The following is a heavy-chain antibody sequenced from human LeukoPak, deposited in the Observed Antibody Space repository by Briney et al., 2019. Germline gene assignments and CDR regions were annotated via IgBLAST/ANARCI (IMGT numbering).Heavy chain of an antibody. CDR1: GYSFTNYW. Sequence: GESLKISCKGSGYSFTNYWIDWVRQMPGKGLEWMGTIYPRDSDIRYSPSFQGQVTISADKSTSTAYLQWSSLKASDSAMYYCARRGTGYDAWGQGTLVTVSS. CDR3: ARRGTGYDA. J-gene: IGHJ5*02. CDR2: IYPRDSDI. V-gene: IGHV5-51*01. D-gene: IGHD2-8*02.